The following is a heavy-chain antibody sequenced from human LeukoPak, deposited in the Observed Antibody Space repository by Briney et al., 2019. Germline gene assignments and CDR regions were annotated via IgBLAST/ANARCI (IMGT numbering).Heavy chain of an antibody. D-gene: IGHD3-3*01. Sequence: GGSLRLSCAASGFTFSSYAMSWVRQAPGKGLEWVSAISGSGGSTYYADSVKGRFTISRDNSKNTLYLQMNSLRAEDTAVYYCAKGSSYYDFWSGYCFDYWGQGTLVTVSS. CDR2: ISGSGGST. J-gene: IGHJ4*02. CDR3: AKGSSYYDFWSGYCFDY. CDR1: GFTFSSYA. V-gene: IGHV3-23*01.